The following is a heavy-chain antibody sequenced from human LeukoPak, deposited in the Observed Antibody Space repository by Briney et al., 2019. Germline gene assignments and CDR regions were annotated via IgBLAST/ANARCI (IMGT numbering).Heavy chain of an antibody. Sequence: PSETLSLTCTVSGGSISSSSYYWSWIRQPPGKGLEWIGYIYYSGSTNYNPSLKSRVTISVDTSKNQFSLKLSSVTAADTAVYYCARDRGPYSSSKNWFDPWGQGTLVTVSS. CDR2: IYYSGST. CDR1: GGSISSSSYY. D-gene: IGHD6-13*01. J-gene: IGHJ5*02. V-gene: IGHV4-61*01. CDR3: ARDRGPYSSSKNWFDP.